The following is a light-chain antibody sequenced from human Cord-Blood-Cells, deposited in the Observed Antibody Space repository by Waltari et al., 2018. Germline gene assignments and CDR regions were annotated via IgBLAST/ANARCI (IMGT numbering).Light chain of an antibody. CDR1: QSVLYSSNNKNY. CDR2: WAS. V-gene: IGKV4-1*01. J-gene: IGKJ1*01. Sequence: VSLGERATINCKSSQSVLYSSNNKNYLAWYQQKPGQPPKLLIYWASTRESGVPDRFSGSGSGTDFTLTISSLQAEDVAVYYCQQYYSTPRTFGQGTKVEIK. CDR3: QQYYSTPRT.